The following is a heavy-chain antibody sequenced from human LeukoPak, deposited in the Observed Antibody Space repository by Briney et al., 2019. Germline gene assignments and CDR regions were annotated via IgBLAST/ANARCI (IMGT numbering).Heavy chain of an antibody. V-gene: IGHV4-59*01. D-gene: IGHD6-19*01. Sequence: SETLSLTCTVSGGSMSPFYWSWIRQPPGKGLEWVGYIYYTENTNYNASLTSLVTISIDPSKNQFSLKLNSVTAADTAVYYCARTAPMVEYASGWYDYWGQGTLVTVSS. CDR1: GGSMSPFY. CDR3: ARTAPMVEYASGWYDY. CDR2: IYYTENT. J-gene: IGHJ4*02.